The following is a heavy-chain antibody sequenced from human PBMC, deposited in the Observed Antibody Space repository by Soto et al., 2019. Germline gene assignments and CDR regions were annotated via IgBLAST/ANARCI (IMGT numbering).Heavy chain of an antibody. CDR3: AKTLPRRTTVDLRYYFDY. CDR2: ISGSGGST. D-gene: IGHD4-17*01. V-gene: IGHV3-23*01. J-gene: IGHJ4*02. CDR1: GFTFSSYA. Sequence: GGSLRLSCAASGFTFSSYAMSWVRQAPGKGLEWVSAISGSGGSTYYADSVKGRFTISRDNSKNTLYLQMNSLRAEDTAVYYCAKTLPRRTTVDLRYYFDYWGQGTLVTVSS.